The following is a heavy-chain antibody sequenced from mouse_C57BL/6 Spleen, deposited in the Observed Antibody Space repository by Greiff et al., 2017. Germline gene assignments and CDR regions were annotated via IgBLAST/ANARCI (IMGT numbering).Heavy chain of an antibody. J-gene: IGHJ3*01. V-gene: IGHV5-9-1*02. CDR1: GFTFSNYA. CDR2: ISSGGDYI. CDR3: TREGVITAVVAPFAY. Sequence: EVQRVESGEGLVKPGGSLKLSCAASGFTFSNYAMSWVRQTPEKRLEWVAYISSGGDYIYYADTVKGRFTISRDNARNTLYLQMSSLKSEDTAMYYCTREGVITAVVAPFAYWGQGTLVTVSA. D-gene: IGHD1-1*01.